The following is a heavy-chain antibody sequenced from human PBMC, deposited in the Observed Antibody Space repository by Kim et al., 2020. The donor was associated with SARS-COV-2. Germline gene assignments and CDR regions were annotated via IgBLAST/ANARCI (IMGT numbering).Heavy chain of an antibody. D-gene: IGHD7-27*01. J-gene: IGHJ4*02. Sequence: NKYYADSVKGRFTISRDNSKNTLYLQMNSLRAEDTAVYYCANLGRGGNNYWGQGTLVTVSS. CDR2: NK. V-gene: IGHV3-33*06. CDR3: ANLGRGGNNY.